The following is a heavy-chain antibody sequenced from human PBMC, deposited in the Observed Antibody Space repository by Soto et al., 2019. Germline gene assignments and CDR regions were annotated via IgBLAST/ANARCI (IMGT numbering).Heavy chain of an antibody. V-gene: IGHV1-69*13. Sequence: SVKVSCKASGGTFSSYAISWVRQAPGQGLEWMGGIIPIFGTANYAQKFQGRVTITADESTSTAYMELSSLRSEDTAVYYCAREDSSGYYYNTPAPYFDYWGQGTLVTVSS. CDR3: AREDSSGYYYNTPAPYFDY. CDR2: IIPIFGTA. CDR1: GGTFSSYA. D-gene: IGHD3-22*01. J-gene: IGHJ4*02.